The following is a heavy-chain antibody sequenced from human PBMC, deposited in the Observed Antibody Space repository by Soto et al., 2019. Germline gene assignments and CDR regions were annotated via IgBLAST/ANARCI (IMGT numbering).Heavy chain of an antibody. V-gene: IGHV3-74*01. D-gene: IGHD1-26*01. CDR3: ARERHSESYFSPAY. Sequence: GGSLRLSCAASGFTFSSYWMHWVRQAPGKGLVWVSRINNDGRSTNYADSVEGRFTVSRDNAKNTLYLQMDSLGADDTAVYYCARERHSESYFSPAYWGQGTLVTVSS. CDR1: GFTFSSYW. CDR2: INNDGRST. J-gene: IGHJ4*02.